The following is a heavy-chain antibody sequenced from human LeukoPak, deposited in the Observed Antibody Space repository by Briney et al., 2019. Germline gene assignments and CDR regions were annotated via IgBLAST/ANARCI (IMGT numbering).Heavy chain of an antibody. D-gene: IGHD3-3*01. CDR3: ARDLEWLYPGGAFDI. Sequence: SVEVSCKASGGTFSSYAISWVRQAPGQGLEWMGGIIPIFGTANYAQKFQDRVTITADKSTSTAYMELSSLRFEDTAVYYCARDLEWLYPGGAFDIWGQGTMVTVSS. J-gene: IGHJ3*02. CDR1: GGTFSSYA. V-gene: IGHV1-69*06. CDR2: IIPIFGTA.